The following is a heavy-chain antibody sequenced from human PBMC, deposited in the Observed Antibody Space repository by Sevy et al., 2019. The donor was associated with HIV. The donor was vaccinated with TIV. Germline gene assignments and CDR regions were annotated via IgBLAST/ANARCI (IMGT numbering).Heavy chain of an antibody. J-gene: IGHJ6*03. CDR2: INPSGST. Sequence: SETLSLTCVVYGGSFSGYYWSWIRQPPGKGLEWIGEINPSGSTNYNPSLKSRVTISVDPAKNQFSLKLSSVTAADTAVYYCARGLELRSLLGFYYYYMDVWGKGTTVTVSS. CDR1: GGSFSGYY. V-gene: IGHV4-34*01. D-gene: IGHD1-7*01. CDR3: ARGLELRSLLGFYYYYMDV.